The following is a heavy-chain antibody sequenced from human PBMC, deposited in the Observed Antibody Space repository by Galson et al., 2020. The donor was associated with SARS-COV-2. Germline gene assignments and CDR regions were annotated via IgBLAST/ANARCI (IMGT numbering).Heavy chain of an antibody. D-gene: IGHD4-17*01. V-gene: IGHV4-30-2*01. CDR2: IYHSGST. CDR1: GGSISSGGYS. CDR3: ARGGGPPVTTRGLPPYYYGMDV. Sequence: ASETLSLTCAVSGGSISSGGYSWSWIRQPPGKGLEWIGYIYHSGSTYYNPSLKSRVTISVDRSKNQFSLKLSSVTAADTAVYYCARGGGPPVTTRGLPPYYYGMDVWGQGTTVTVSS. J-gene: IGHJ6*02.